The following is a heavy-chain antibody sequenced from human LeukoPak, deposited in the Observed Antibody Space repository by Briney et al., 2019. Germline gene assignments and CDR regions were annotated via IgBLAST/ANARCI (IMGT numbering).Heavy chain of an antibody. V-gene: IGHV3-23*01. CDR2: IRSNGDTT. J-gene: IGHJ4*02. Sequence: GGSLRLSCAASGFTFSSIAMTWVRQAPGKGLEWVSSIRSNGDTTYNADSVRGRFTISRDNSKNTLYLQMNSLRVEDTAIYYCAKGQELDDGVFDSWGQGTLVTVSS. CDR1: GFTFSSIA. D-gene: IGHD1-1*01. CDR3: AKGQELDDGVFDS.